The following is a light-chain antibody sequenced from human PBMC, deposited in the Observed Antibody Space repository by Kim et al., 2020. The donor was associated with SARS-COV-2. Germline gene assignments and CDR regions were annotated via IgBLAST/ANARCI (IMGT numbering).Light chain of an antibody. Sequence: LSPGERATLSCRASQSVSSYLAWYQQKPGQAPRLLIYEASNRATGIPARFSGSGSGADFTLTISSLEPEDFAVYYCQQRSNWPATFGQGTKVEIK. CDR3: QQRSNWPAT. V-gene: IGKV3-11*01. CDR2: EAS. J-gene: IGKJ1*01. CDR1: QSVSSY.